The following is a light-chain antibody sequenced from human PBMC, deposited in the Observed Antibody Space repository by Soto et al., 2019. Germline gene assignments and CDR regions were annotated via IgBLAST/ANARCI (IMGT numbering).Light chain of an antibody. Sequence: IQMTQSPSTLSASLGDRVTMTCRASQSLDRDYLAWYQQKPGKAPKLLIYRASTLVSGVPARFTGGGSGTAFTLTISSLEPDDFATYYCHQYDSYPRTLGQGTKVDIK. CDR2: RAS. V-gene: IGKV1-5*03. J-gene: IGKJ1*01. CDR1: QSLDRDY. CDR3: HQYDSYPRT.